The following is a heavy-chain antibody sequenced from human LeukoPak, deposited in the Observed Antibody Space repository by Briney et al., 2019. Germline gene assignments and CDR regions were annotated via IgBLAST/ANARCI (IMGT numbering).Heavy chain of an antibody. D-gene: IGHD5-18*01. Sequence: GGSLRLSCAASGFTFNICWMHWVRQAPGKGLVWVSLIKSDGSSTGYADSVKGRFTISRDNAKNTLYLQMNSLRAEDTAVYYCARDRSYLPDYWGQGTLVTVSS. V-gene: IGHV3-74*01. CDR2: IKSDGSST. CDR3: ARDRSYLPDY. J-gene: IGHJ4*02. CDR1: GFTFNICW.